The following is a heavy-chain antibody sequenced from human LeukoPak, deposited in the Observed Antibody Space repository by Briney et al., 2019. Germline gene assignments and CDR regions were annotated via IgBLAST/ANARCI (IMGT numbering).Heavy chain of an antibody. CDR1: GGSFSGYY. CDR2: INHSGST. Sequence: PSETLSLTCAVYGGSFSGYYWSWIRQPPGKGLEWIGEINHSGSTNYNPSLKSRVTISVDTSKNQFSLKLSSVTAADTAVSYCASHFLFYDFWSGYYFGVFDYWGQGTLVTVSS. J-gene: IGHJ4*02. V-gene: IGHV4-34*01. CDR3: ASHFLFYDFWSGYYFGVFDY. D-gene: IGHD3-3*01.